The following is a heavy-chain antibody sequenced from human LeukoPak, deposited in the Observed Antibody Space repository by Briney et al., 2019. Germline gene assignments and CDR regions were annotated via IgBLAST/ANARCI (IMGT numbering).Heavy chain of an antibody. V-gene: IGHV3-23*01. CDR3: AKGQHQAGSLFIAVAGLFDY. CDR1: GFTFSSYA. CDR2: ISGSGGST. J-gene: IGHJ4*02. Sequence: GGSLRLSCAASGFTFSSYAMSWVRQAPGKGLEWVSAISGSGGSTYYADPVKGRFTISRDNSKNTLYLQMNSLRAEDTAVYYYAKGQHQAGSLFIAVAGLFDYWGQGTLVTVSS. D-gene: IGHD6-19*01.